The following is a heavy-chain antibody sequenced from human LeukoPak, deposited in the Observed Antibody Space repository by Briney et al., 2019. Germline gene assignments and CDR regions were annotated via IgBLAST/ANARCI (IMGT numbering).Heavy chain of an antibody. CDR1: GGSISSSSYY. D-gene: IGHD3-3*01. CDR2: IYYSGST. J-gene: IGHJ4*02. Sequence: SETLSLTCTVSGGSISSSSYYWGWIRQPPGKGLEWIGSIYYSGSTYYNPSLKSRVTISVDTPKNQFSLKLSSVTAADTAVYYCARDFAQASSDYWGQGTLVTVSS. V-gene: IGHV4-39*07. CDR3: ARDFAQASSDY.